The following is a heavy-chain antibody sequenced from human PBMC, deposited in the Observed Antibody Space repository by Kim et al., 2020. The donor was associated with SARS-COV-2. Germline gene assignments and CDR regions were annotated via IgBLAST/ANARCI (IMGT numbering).Heavy chain of an antibody. V-gene: IGHV3-66*01. CDR2: T. J-gene: IGHJ4*02. Sequence: TAYAASVKGRFTISRDDSRNTVYLQMNSVRAEDAAVYFCAREPSTYFDYWGQGTLVTVSS. CDR3: AREPSTYFDY.